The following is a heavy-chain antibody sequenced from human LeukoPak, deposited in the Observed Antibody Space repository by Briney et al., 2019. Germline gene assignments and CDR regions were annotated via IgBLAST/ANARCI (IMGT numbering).Heavy chain of an antibody. Sequence: GGSLRLSCAASGFTFSSYWMSWVRQAPGKGLEWVANIKQDGSEKYYVDSVKGRFTISRDNAKNALYLQMNSLRAEDVALYYCAKEARSGSYPYYFDFWGQGTLVTVSS. D-gene: IGHD1-26*01. CDR3: AKEARSGSYPYYFDF. J-gene: IGHJ4*02. CDR1: GFTFSSYW. CDR2: IKQDGSEK. V-gene: IGHV3-7*03.